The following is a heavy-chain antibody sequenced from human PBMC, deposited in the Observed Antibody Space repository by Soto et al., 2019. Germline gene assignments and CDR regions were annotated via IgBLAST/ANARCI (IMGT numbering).Heavy chain of an antibody. J-gene: IGHJ1*01. CDR1: GYTFTSYG. D-gene: IGHD3-22*01. CDR2: ISYDGSNK. CDR3: AKDHWPYDSSGYCQH. V-gene: IGHV3-30*18. Sequence: SCKASGYTFTSYGMHWVRQAPGKGLEWVAVISYDGSNKYYADSVKGRFTISRDNSKNTLYLQMNSLRAEDTAVYYCAKDHWPYDSSGYCQHWGQGTLVTVSS.